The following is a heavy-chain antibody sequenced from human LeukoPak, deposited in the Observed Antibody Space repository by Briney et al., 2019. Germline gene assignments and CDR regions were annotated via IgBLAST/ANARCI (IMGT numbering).Heavy chain of an antibody. J-gene: IGHJ6*03. D-gene: IGHD2-2*01. CDR1: GGTFSSYA. Sequence: GASVTVSCKASGGTFSSYAISWVRQAPGQGLEWMGGIIPIFGTANYAQKFQGRVTITTDESTSTAYMELSSLRSEDTAVYYCSRSNIVVVPAATYYYYMDVWGKGTTVTVSS. CDR2: IIPIFGTA. CDR3: SRSNIVVVPAATYYYYMDV. V-gene: IGHV1-69*05.